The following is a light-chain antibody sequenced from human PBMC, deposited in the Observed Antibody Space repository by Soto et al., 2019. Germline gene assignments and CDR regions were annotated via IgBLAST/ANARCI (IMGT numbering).Light chain of an antibody. Sequence: EIEMTQSPATLSVSPGERANLSCRASQSVSSNLAWYPPKPGQATRLLIYGASTRATGIPARFSGSGSGTEFTITISSSQSEDFAVYYCQQYNNWPPWTFGQGTKV. J-gene: IGKJ1*01. CDR3: QQYNNWPPWT. CDR1: QSVSSN. CDR2: GAS. V-gene: IGKV3-15*01.